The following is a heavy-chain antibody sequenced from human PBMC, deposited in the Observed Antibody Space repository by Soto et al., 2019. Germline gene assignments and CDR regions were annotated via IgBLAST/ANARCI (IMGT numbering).Heavy chain of an antibody. J-gene: IGHJ6*02. D-gene: IGHD2-2*01. CDR1: GGTFSSYA. Sequence: SVKVSCKASGGTFSSYAISWVRQAPGQGLEWMGGIIPIFGTANYAQKFQGRVTITADESTSTAYMELSSLRSEDTAVYYCARDYCSSTSCPAYYYGMDVWGQGTTVTVSS. CDR3: ARDYCSSTSCPAYYYGMDV. V-gene: IGHV1-69*13. CDR2: IIPIFGTA.